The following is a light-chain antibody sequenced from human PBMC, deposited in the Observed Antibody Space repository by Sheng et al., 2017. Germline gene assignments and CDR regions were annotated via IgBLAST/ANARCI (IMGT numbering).Light chain of an antibody. J-gene: IGKJ1*01. CDR1: QSIGTW. CDR3: QQYSIFPWT. CDR2: EAY. V-gene: IGKV1-5*03. Sequence: DVQMTQSPSTLSASVGDRVTMTCRASQSIGTWLAWYQQKPGKAPQLLISEAYILESGVPSRFSGSGSGTEFTLTINGLQPDDFATYFCQQYSIFPWTFGRGTKVDIK.